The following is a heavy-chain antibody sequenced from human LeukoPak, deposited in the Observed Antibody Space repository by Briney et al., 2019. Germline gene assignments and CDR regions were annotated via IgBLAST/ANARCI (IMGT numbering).Heavy chain of an antibody. V-gene: IGHV3-20*04. Sequence: GGSRRLSWPASGFTFDDYGMSWVRQAPGKGREWVSGINWNGGSTGYADSVKGRFTISRDNAKNSLYLQMNSLRAEDTALYYCARAVRIAVAGNFDYWGQGTLVTVSS. J-gene: IGHJ4*02. D-gene: IGHD6-19*01. CDR2: INWNGGST. CDR1: GFTFDDYG. CDR3: ARAVRIAVAGNFDY.